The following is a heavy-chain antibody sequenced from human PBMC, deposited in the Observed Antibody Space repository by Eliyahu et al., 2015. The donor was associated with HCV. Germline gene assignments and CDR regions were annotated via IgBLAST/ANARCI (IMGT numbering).Heavy chain of an antibody. CDR3: ARGKYCSSTKCYMIDY. CDR1: GGSFSGYY. D-gene: IGHD2-2*02. Sequence: QVQLQQWGAGLLKPSETLSLTCGVYGGSFSGYYWTWIRQSPGKGLEWIGEINHTGSTNYNPSLKSRVTISVDTSKNQFSLNLNSVTAADTAVFYCARGKYCSSTKCYMIDYWGQGTLVTVSS. V-gene: IGHV4-34*01. J-gene: IGHJ4*02. CDR2: INHTGST.